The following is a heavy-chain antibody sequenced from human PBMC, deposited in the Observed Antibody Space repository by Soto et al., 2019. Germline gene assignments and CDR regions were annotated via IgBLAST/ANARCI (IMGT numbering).Heavy chain of an antibody. J-gene: IGHJ3*02. CDR1: GGSISSYY. CDR2: IYYSGST. V-gene: IGHV4-59*01. D-gene: IGHD3-10*01. CDR3: ARVMGFNDAFDI. Sequence: QVQLQESGPGLVKPSETLSLTCTVSGGSISSYYWSWIRQPPGKGLEWIGYIYYSGSTNYNPSLKSRVTISVDTSKNQFSLKLSSVTAADTAVYYCARVMGFNDAFDIWGQGTMVTVSS.